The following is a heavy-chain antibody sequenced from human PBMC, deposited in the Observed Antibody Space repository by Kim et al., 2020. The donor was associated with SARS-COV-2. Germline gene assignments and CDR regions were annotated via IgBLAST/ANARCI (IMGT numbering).Heavy chain of an antibody. CDR3: ARQNAILTGYYSESDWFDP. CDR1: GYSFTSYW. CDR2: IDPSDSYT. Sequence: GESLKISCKGSGYSFTSYWISWVRQMPGKGLEWMGRIDPSDSYTNYSPSFQGHVTISADKSISTAYLQWSSLKASDTAMYYCARQNAILTGYYSESDWFDPWGQGTLVTVSS. D-gene: IGHD3-9*01. V-gene: IGHV5-10-1*01. J-gene: IGHJ5*02.